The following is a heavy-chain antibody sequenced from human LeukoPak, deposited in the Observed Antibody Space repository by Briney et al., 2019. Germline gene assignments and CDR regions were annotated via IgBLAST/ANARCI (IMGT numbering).Heavy chain of an antibody. CDR3: ARLVLVDYYYYYGMDV. J-gene: IGHJ6*02. CDR1: GGTFSSYA. Sequence: SVKVSCKASGGTFSSYAISWVRQAPGQGLEWMGGIIPIFGTANYAQKFQGRVTITADESTSTAYMELSSLRSDDTAVYYCARLVLVDYYYYYGMDVGPQETTHSVSS. D-gene: IGHD2-21*01. CDR2: IIPIFGTA. V-gene: IGHV1-69*13.